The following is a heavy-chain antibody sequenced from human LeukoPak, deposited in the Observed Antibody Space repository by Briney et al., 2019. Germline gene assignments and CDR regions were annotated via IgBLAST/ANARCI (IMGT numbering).Heavy chain of an antibody. J-gene: IGHJ3*02. D-gene: IGHD1-26*01. CDR2: IKQDGSEK. CDR1: GFTFSSYW. CDR3: AREGRGALNDAFDI. Sequence: GGSLRLSCAASGFTFSSYWMSWVRQAPGKGLEWVANIKQDGSEKYYVDSVKGRFTISRENAKNSLYLQMNSLRAEDTAVYYCAREGRGALNDAFDIWGLGTMVTVSS. V-gene: IGHV3-7*01.